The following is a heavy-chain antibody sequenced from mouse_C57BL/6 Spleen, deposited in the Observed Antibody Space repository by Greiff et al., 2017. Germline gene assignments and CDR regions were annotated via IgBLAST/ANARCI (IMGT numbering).Heavy chain of an antibody. Sequence: VQLQQPGAELVRPGSSVKLSCKASGYTFTSYWMHWVKQRPIQGLEWIGNIDPSDSETHYNQKFKDKATLTVDKSSSTAYMQLSSLTSEDSAVYYCARSGVYYYGSSYDAMDYWGQGTSVTVSS. V-gene: IGHV1-52*01. J-gene: IGHJ4*01. CDR3: ARSGVYYYGSSYDAMDY. D-gene: IGHD1-1*01. CDR2: IDPSDSET. CDR1: GYTFTSYW.